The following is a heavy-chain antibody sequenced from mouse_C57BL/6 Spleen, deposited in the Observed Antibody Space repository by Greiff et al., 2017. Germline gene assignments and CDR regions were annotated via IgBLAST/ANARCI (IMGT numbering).Heavy chain of an antibody. CDR1: GYTFTSYW. D-gene: IGHD2-3*01. CDR3: ARFGIYDGWYWYFGV. Sequence: QVQLQQPGAELVKPGASVKLSCKASGYTFTSYWMHWVKQRPGQGLEWIGMIHPKSGSTNYNEKFKSKATLTVDKSSSTAYMQLSSLTSEDSAVYYCARFGIYDGWYWYFGVWGTGTTVTVSS. V-gene: IGHV1-64*01. J-gene: IGHJ1*03. CDR2: IHPKSGST.